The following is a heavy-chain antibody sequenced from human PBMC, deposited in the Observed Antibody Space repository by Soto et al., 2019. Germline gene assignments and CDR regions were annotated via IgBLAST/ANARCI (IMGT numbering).Heavy chain of an antibody. CDR3: ARDSSGYGKLDY. J-gene: IGHJ4*02. V-gene: IGHV4-31*03. Sequence: PSETLSLTCTVSGGSISSGGYYWSWIRQHPGKGLEWIGYIYYSGSTYYNPSLKSRVTISVDTSKNQFSLKLSSVTAADTAVYYCARDSSGYGKLDYWGQGTLVTVSS. CDR1: GGSISSGGYY. D-gene: IGHD5-12*01. CDR2: IYYSGST.